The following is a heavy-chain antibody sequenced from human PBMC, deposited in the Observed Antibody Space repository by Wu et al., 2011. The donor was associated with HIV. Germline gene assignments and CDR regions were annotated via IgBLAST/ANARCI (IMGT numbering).Heavy chain of an antibody. CDR2: NPNSGNT. J-gene: IGHJ4*02. Sequence: NPNSGNTGYAQKLQGRVAITRNTSISTAYMELSSLRSEDTAVYYCARGEVVLGNWGQGTLVTVSS. D-gene: IGHD2-15*01. CDR3: ARGEVVLGN. V-gene: IGHV1-8*03.